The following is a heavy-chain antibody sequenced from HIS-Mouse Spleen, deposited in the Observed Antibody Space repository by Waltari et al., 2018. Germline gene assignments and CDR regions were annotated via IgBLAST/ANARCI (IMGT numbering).Heavy chain of an antibody. Sequence: QLQLQESGPGLVKPSETLSLTGTVSGGSISSSSYYWCWIRQPPGKGLEWIGSIYYSGSTYYNPSLKSRVTISVDTSKNQFSLKLSSVTAADTAVYYCAREIPYSSSWYDWYFDLWGRGTLVTVSS. CDR3: AREIPYSSSWYDWYFDL. CDR2: IYYSGST. CDR1: GGSISSSSYY. V-gene: IGHV4-39*07. D-gene: IGHD6-13*01. J-gene: IGHJ2*01.